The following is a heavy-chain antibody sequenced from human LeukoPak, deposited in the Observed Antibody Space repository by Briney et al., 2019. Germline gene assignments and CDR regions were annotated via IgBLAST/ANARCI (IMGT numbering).Heavy chain of an antibody. V-gene: IGHV3-7*01. D-gene: IGHD1-14*01. J-gene: IGHJ4*02. CDR3: AREVWGPEY. CDR1: GFTFTKYW. CDR2: IKQDGSDK. Sequence: GDSLRLSCAASGFTFTKYWTTWVRQAPGKGLEWVGNIKQDGSDKNYMDSVKGRFTISRDNTKNSVYVQMSSLRAEDTAVYYCAREVWGPEYWGQGTLVTVSS.